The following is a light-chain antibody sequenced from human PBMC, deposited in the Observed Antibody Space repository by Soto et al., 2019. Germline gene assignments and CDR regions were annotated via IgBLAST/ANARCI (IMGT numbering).Light chain of an antibody. CDR1: QSFNSNY. CDR2: GAS. J-gene: IGKJ2*01. CDR3: QQYDNSPLYT. Sequence: ENVLTQSPGTLSLSPGDRATLSCRASQSFNSNYLVWYQQKPGQAPRLLIYGASSRATGIPDRFSGSGSGTDFTLTINRLEPEDFAVYYCQQYDNSPLYTFGQGIKLEIK. V-gene: IGKV3-20*01.